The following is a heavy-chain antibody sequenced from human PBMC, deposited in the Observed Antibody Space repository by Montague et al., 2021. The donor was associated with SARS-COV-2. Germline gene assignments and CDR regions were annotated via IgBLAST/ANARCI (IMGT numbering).Heavy chain of an antibody. CDR1: GGSIRSSSYY. J-gene: IGHJ6*02. V-gene: IGHV4-61*05. Sequence: SETLSLTCTVSGGSIRSSSYYWGWIRQPPGKGLEWIGYIYYSGSTNYNPSLKSRVTISVDTSKNQFSLKLSSVTAADTAVYYCARGLSRYSSGKTPFLHSEMDVWGQGTTVTVSS. CDR2: IYYSGST. D-gene: IGHD6-19*01. CDR3: ARGLSRYSSGKTPFLHSEMDV.